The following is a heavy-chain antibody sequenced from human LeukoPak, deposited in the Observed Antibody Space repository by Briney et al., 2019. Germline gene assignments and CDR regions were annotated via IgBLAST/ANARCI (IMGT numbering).Heavy chain of an antibody. CDR3: AREERYGSGSYYQRLYYYYMDV. Sequence: PSETLSLTCTVSGGSISSSSYYWGWIRQPPGKGLEWIGSIYYSGSTYYNPSLKSRVTISVDTSKNQFSLKLSSVTAADTAVYYCAREERYGSGSYYQRLYYYYMDVWGKGTTVTISS. V-gene: IGHV4-39*07. J-gene: IGHJ6*03. CDR2: IYYSGST. CDR1: GGSISSSSYY. D-gene: IGHD3-10*01.